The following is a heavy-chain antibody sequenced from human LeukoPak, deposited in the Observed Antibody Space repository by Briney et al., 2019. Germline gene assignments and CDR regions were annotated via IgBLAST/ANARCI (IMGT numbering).Heavy chain of an antibody. Sequence: ASVKVSCKTSGYRFTHFDINFVRRARGQGVEWMGWMNPDNGNTGYAQKFQGRVSMSGDTSISTAFMVMSSLRSDDTAVYFCARGPRESSSSDYWGQGTLVTVSS. V-gene: IGHV1-8*01. D-gene: IGHD6-13*01. CDR3: ARGPRESSSSDY. CDR1: GYRFTHFD. J-gene: IGHJ4*02. CDR2: MNPDNGNT.